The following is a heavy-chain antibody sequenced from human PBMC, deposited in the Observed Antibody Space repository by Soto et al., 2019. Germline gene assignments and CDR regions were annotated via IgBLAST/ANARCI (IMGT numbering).Heavy chain of an antibody. J-gene: IGHJ6*02. CDR2: ISGSGGST. CDR3: ASVLRVSYGMDV. Sequence: GGSLRLSCAASGFSFNNAWMNWVRQAPGKGLEWVSAISGSGGSTYYADSVKGRFTISRDNSKNTLYLQMNSLRAEDTAVYYCASVLRVSYGMDVWGQGTTVTVSS. V-gene: IGHV3-23*01. CDR1: GFSFNNAW. D-gene: IGHD3-16*01.